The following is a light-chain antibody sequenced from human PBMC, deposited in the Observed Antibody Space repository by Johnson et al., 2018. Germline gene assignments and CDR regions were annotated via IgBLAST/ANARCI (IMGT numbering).Light chain of an antibody. J-gene: IGLJ1*01. Sequence: QSVLTQPPSVSAAPGQKVTISCSGSSSNIGNNYVSWYQQLPGTAPKLLIYENNKRPSGIPDRFTGSNSGTSATLGITGLQTGDEADYYCGTWDSSLSAGNVFGTGNKVTVL. CDR1: SSNIGNNY. V-gene: IGLV1-51*02. CDR3: GTWDSSLSAGNV. CDR2: ENN.